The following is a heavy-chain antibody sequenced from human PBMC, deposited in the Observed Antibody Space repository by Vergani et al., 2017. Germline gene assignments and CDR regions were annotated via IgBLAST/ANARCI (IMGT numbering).Heavy chain of an antibody. V-gene: IGHV2-5*02. CDR3: AHTEKDIVGATLFDY. D-gene: IGHD1-26*01. CDR2: SYWDDAK. Sequence: QITLKESGPTLVKPTQTLTLTCTFSGFSLSTSGVGVGWIRQPPGKDLEWLALSYWDDAKRYSPSLKSRFTITKDTSKNQVVLTMTNMDPVDTATYYCAHTEKDIVGATLFDYWGQGSLVTGYS. J-gene: IGHJ4*02. CDR1: GFSLSTSGVG.